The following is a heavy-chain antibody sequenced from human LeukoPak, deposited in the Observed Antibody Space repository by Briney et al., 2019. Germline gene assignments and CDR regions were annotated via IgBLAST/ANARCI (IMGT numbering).Heavy chain of an antibody. Sequence: GGALTLSCAASGFTFSSYGMHWVRQAPGKGLEWVAVISYDGSNKYYADSVKGRFTISRDNSNNTLYLQMTSLRAENTAVYYCVKDSGGSSPPFDYWGQGTLVTVSS. CDR1: GFTFSSYG. CDR3: VKDSGGSSPPFDY. J-gene: IGHJ4*02. CDR2: ISYDGSNK. V-gene: IGHV3-30*18. D-gene: IGHD6-19*01.